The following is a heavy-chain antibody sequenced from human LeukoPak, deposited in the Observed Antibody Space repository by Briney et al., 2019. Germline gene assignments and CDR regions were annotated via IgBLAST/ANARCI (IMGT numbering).Heavy chain of an antibody. D-gene: IGHD5-18*01. Sequence: ASVKVSCKASGGTFSSYAISWVRQAPGQGLEWMGGIIPIFGTANYAQKFQGRVTITTDESTSTAYMELSSLRSEDTAVYYCARDMDTAMVPGVLDYWGQGTLVTLSS. CDR1: GGTFSSYA. J-gene: IGHJ4*02. V-gene: IGHV1-69*05. CDR3: ARDMDTAMVPGVLDY. CDR2: IIPIFGTA.